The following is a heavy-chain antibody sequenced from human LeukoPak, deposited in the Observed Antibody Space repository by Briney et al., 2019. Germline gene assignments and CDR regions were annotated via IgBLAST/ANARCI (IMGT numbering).Heavy chain of an antibody. J-gene: IGHJ4*02. V-gene: IGHV3-23*01. CDR3: ARELAYYDFWSGYYLGYFDY. Sequence: GGSLRLSCAASGFTFSSYAMSWVRQAPGKGLEWVSAISGSGGSTYYADSVKGRFTISRDNSKNTLYLQMNSLRAEDTAVYYCARELAYYDFWSGYYLGYFDYWGQGTLVTVSS. CDR1: GFTFSSYA. D-gene: IGHD3-3*01. CDR2: ISGSGGST.